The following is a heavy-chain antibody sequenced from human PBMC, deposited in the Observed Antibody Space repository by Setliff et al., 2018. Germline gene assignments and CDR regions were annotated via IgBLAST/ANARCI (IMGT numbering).Heavy chain of an antibody. V-gene: IGHV3-23*03. CDR1: GFTFSTYA. Sequence: GSLRLSCAASGFTFSTYAMSWVRQAPGKGLEWVSTIYSGDRNTFYTDSVKGRFTIFRDGSKNTLFLQMTSLRAEDTAVYYCARAGGGHIVVATFDFDIWGQGTKVTVSS. CDR2: IYSGDRNT. J-gene: IGHJ3*02. CDR3: ARAGGGHIVVATFDFDI. D-gene: IGHD2-21*01.